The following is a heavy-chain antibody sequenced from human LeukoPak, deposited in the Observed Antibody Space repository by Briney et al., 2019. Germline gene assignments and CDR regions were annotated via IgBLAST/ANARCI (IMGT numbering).Heavy chain of an antibody. CDR3: ATYHSGTSGDWFDL. V-gene: IGHV5-51*01. J-gene: IGHJ5*02. Sequence: GASLKISFKGSGSRFTNYWIGWVRPMPGKGVEWMGIIYPDDSDTRYSPSFQGQVTISADKSISNAYLQWSSLKSSDTATYYCATYHSGTSGDWFDLWGQGTLVTVSS. CDR2: IYPDDSDT. CDR1: GSRFTNYW. D-gene: IGHD1-26*01.